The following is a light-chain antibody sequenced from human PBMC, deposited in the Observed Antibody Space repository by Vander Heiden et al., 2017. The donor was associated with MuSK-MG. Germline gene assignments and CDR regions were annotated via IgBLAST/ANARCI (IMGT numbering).Light chain of an antibody. CDR3: QQYKSYPLT. CDR2: EAS. Sequence: DIQMTQSPSSLSAYVGDRVTITCRASQGINNYLALFQQKPGKAPKSLIYEASRLQSGVPSRFSGGGSGTDFTLTISSLQPEDFATYYCQQYKSYPLTFGGGTKVEIK. J-gene: IGKJ4*01. V-gene: IGKV1-16*01. CDR1: QGINNY.